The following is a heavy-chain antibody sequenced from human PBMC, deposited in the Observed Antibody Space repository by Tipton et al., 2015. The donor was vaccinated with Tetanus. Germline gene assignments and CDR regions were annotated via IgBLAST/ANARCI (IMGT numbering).Heavy chain of an antibody. V-gene: IGHV4-61*08. Sequence: TLSLTCTVSGASVNSGGYSWAWIRQPPGKGLAWMGDISHTGRPRYNPSLKSRLTMSVHASRTQFSLKMESVTAADTAVYYWTRANNDYPKKGPHDFWGQGILVIVSS. CDR2: ISHTGRP. CDR3: TRANNDYPKKGPHDF. J-gene: IGHJ4*02. D-gene: IGHD5-12*01. CDR1: GASVNSGGYS.